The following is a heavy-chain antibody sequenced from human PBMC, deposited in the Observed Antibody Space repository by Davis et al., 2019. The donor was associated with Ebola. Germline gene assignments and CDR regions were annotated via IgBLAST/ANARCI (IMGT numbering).Heavy chain of an antibody. CDR3: TRHQLAALDY. V-gene: IGHV3-73*01. CDR2: IRSKANSYAT. D-gene: IGHD6-13*01. CDR1: GFTFSGSA. J-gene: IGHJ4*02. Sequence: GESLKISCAASGFTFSGSAMHWVRQASGKGLEWVGRIRSKANSYATAYAASVKGRFTISRDDSKNTAYLQMNSLKTEDTAVYYGTRHQLAALDYWGQGTLVTVSS.